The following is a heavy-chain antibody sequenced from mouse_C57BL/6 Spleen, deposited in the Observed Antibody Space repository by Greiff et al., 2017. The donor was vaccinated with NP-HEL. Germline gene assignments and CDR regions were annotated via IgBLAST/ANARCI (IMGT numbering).Heavy chain of an antibody. J-gene: IGHJ4*01. V-gene: IGHV1-82*01. CDR3: ARYYYYGSHFAMDY. CDR1: GYAFSSSW. Sequence: VHLQQSGPELVKPGASVKISCKASGYAFSSSWMNWVKQRPGKGLEWIGRIYPGDGDTNYNGKFKGKATLTADKSSSTAYMQLSSLTSEDSAVYFCARYYYYGSHFAMDYWGQGTSVTVSS. CDR2: IYPGDGDT. D-gene: IGHD1-1*01.